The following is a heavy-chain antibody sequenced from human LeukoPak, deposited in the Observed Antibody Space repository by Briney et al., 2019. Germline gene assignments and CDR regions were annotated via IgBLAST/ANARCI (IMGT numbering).Heavy chain of an antibody. V-gene: IGHV3-48*03. CDR2: ISSSGSPI. J-gene: IGHJ6*04. D-gene: IGHD3-10*02. CDR3: AELGITMIGGV. Sequence: GGSLRLSCEASGFTFSSYEINWVRQAPGKGLEWVSYISSSGSPIYYADSVKGRFTISRDNAKNSLYLQMNSLRAEDTAVYYCAELGITMIGGVWGKGTTVTISS. CDR1: GFTFSSYE.